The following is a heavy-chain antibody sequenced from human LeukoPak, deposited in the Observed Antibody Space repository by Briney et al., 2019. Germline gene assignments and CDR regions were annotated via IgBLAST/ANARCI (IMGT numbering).Heavy chain of an antibody. CDR1: RGSISSGGYY. D-gene: IGHD3-22*01. J-gene: IGHJ3*02. Sequence: TSETLSLTCTVSRGSISSGGYYWSWIRQHPGKGLEWIGYIYYSGSTYYNPSLKSRVTISVDTSKNQFSLKLSSVTAADTAVYYSARARPGDAYYYDSMPFDIWGQGAMVTVSS. CDR2: IYYSGST. V-gene: IGHV4-31*03. CDR3: ARARPGDAYYYDSMPFDI.